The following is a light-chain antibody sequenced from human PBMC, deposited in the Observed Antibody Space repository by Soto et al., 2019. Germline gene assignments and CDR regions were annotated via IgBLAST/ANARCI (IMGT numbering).Light chain of an antibody. CDR3: QKYNSAPWT. CDR2: AAS. V-gene: IGKV1-27*01. Sequence: DIQMTQSPSSLSVSLGERVTITCRASEGISSYLAWYQQKPGKVPRLLIYAASTLDSGVPARFSGSGSGTEFTLTISSLQPEDVATYYCQKYNSAPWTFGHGTKVDIK. J-gene: IGKJ1*01. CDR1: EGISSY.